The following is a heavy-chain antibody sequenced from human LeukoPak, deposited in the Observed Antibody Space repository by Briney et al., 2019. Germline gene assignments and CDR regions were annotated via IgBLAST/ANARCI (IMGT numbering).Heavy chain of an antibody. CDR2: ISTYNGNT. Sequence: ASVKVSCKASGYIFTNYDITWVRQAPGQGLEWMRWISTYNGNTDYGEKFQDRVTMTTDTSTSTAYMDLRSLRSDDTAVYYCARDNNGGNYHEARFDYWGQGALVTVSS. CDR1: GYIFTNYD. D-gene: IGHD4/OR15-4a*01. CDR3: ARDNNGGNYHEARFDY. J-gene: IGHJ4*02. V-gene: IGHV1-18*01.